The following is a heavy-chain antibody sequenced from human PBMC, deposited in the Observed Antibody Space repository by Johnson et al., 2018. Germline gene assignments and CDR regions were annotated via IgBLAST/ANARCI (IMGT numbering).Heavy chain of an antibody. D-gene: IGHD2-15*01. J-gene: IGHJ6*03. CDR2: ISSGVITT. V-gene: IGHV3-11*04. Sequence: QVQLVESGGGLVKPGGSLRLSCEASGFTFRDYYMSWVRQAPGKGLEWISYISSGVITTYYADSVKGRFTISRDNAKNSLYLQINSLRAEDTAVYYCARAVVADHDYYYYMDVWGKGTTVTVSS. CDR1: GFTFRDYY. CDR3: ARAVVADHDYYYYMDV.